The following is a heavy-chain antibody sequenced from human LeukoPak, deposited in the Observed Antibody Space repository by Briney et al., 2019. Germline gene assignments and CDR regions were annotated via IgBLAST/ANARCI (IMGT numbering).Heavy chain of an antibody. CDR2: ISAYNGNT. D-gene: IGHD2-15*01. J-gene: IGHJ6*02. CDR1: GYTFTSYG. CDR3: ARDPDIVVVVAGYGMDV. Sequence: ASVKVSCKASGYTFTSYGISWVRQAPGQELEWMGWISAYNGNTNYAQKLQGRVTMTTDTSTSTAYMELRSLGSDDTAVYYCARDPDIVVVVAGYGMDVWGQGTTVTVSS. V-gene: IGHV1-18*01.